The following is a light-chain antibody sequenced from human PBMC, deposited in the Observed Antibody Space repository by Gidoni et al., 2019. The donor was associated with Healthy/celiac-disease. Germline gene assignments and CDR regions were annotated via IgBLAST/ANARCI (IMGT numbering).Light chain of an antibody. CDR3: SSYAGSNNLRV. Sequence: QSALTQPPSASGSPGRSVTISCTGTSSDVGGYNYVSWYQQHPGKAPKLMIYEVSKRPSGVPDRFSCSKSGNTASLTVSGLQAEDEADYYCSSYAGSNNLRVFGGGTKLTVL. V-gene: IGLV2-8*01. CDR1: SSDVGGYNY. CDR2: EVS. J-gene: IGLJ2*01.